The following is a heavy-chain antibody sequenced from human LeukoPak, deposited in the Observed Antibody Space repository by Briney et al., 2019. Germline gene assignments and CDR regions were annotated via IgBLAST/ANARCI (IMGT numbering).Heavy chain of an antibody. CDR2: ISYDGSNK. J-gene: IGHJ4*02. CDR1: GFTFSSYA. Sequence: GGSLRLSCAASGFTFSSYAMHWVRQAPGKGLEWVAVISYDGSNKYYADSVKGRFTISRDNSKNTLYLQMNSLRAEDTAVYYCAKGASHFIFGYWGQGTLVTVSS. V-gene: IGHV3-30-3*01. D-gene: IGHD2-2*01. CDR3: AKGASHFIFGY.